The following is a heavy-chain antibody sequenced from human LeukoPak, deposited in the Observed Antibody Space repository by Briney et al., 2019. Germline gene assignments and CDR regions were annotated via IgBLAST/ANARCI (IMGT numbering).Heavy chain of an antibody. D-gene: IGHD2-15*01. Sequence: SETLSLTCTVSGVSISSYYWSWIRQPPGKGLEWIGYIYYSGSTNYNPSLKSRVTISVDTSKNQFSLKLSSVTAADTAVYYCARGWGCSGGSCYRPLFDPWGQGTLVTVSS. J-gene: IGHJ5*02. V-gene: IGHV4-59*12. CDR3: ARGWGCSGGSCYRPLFDP. CDR2: IYYSGST. CDR1: GVSISSYY.